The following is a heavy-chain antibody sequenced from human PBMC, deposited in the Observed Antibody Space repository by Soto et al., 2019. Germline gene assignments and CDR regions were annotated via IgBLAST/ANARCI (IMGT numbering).Heavy chain of an antibody. CDR2: ISSSSSYI. CDR1: GFTFSSYS. V-gene: IGHV3-21*01. J-gene: IGHJ3*02. D-gene: IGHD3-22*01. CDR3: AREMDYYDSSGYWGHAFDI. Sequence: GGSLRLSCAASGFTFSSYSMNWVRQAPGKGLEWVSSISSSSSYIYYADSVKGRSTISRDNAKNSLYLQMNSLRAEDTAVYYCAREMDYYDSSGYWGHAFDIWGQGTMVTVS.